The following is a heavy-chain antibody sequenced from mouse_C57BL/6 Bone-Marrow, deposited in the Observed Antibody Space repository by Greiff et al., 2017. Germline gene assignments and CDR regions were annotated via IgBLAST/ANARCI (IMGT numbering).Heavy chain of an antibody. CDR1: GFTFSSYG. V-gene: IGHV5-6*01. J-gene: IGHJ1*03. Sequence: EVKLMESGGDLVKPGGSLKLSCAASGFTFSSYGMSWVRQTPDKRLEWVATISSGGSYTYYPDSVKGRFTISRDNAKNTLYLQMGRLKSEDTAMYYCARGGCPCITTAVWYFDVWGTGTTVTVSS. CDR3: ARGGCPCITTAVWYFDV. CDR2: ISSGGSYT. D-gene: IGHD1-1*01.